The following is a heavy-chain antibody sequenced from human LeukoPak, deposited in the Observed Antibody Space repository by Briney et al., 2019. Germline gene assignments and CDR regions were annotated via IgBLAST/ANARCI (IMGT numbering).Heavy chain of an antibody. CDR3: ARDGYYDILTGSLTPFDY. CDR1: GYTFTSYA. Sequence: GASVNVSCKTSGYTFTSYAMHWVRQAPGQGLEWMGWINTGNATTKYSQKFQGRVTITRDTSARTAYMELSSLRSEDTAVYYCARDGYYDILTGSLTPFDYWGQGTLVTVSS. CDR2: INTGNATT. J-gene: IGHJ4*02. V-gene: IGHV1-3*04. D-gene: IGHD3-9*01.